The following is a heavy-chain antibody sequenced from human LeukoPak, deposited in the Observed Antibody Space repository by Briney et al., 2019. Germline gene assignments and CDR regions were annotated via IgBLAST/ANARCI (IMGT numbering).Heavy chain of an antibody. CDR2: IYTSGST. CDR1: GGSISPYY. J-gene: IGHJ4*02. Sequence: SETLSLTCTSSGGSISPYYWSWIRQPAGKGLEWIGRIYTSGSTNYNPSLKSRVTISVDTSKNQFSLKLSSVTAADTAVYYCAMTNYDFWSGYYTGGFIHDYWGQGTLVTASS. D-gene: IGHD3-3*01. CDR3: AMTNYDFWSGYYTGGFIHDY. V-gene: IGHV4-4*07.